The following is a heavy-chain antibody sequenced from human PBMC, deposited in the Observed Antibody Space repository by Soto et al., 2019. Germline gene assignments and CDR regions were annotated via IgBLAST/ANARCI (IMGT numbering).Heavy chain of an antibody. Sequence: QVHLQESGPGLVKPSETLSLTCTVSGGSISTYYWSWIRQPPGKGLEWIGYVHDRATTRYNPTLRTRVNISADTSKNQFSLSLRSVTAADTAVYFCARIRSIYSGGRNDDWGQGILVTVSA. CDR3: ARIRSIYSGGRNDD. CDR2: VHDRATT. V-gene: IGHV4-59*08. D-gene: IGHD2-15*01. CDR1: GGSISTYY. J-gene: IGHJ4*02.